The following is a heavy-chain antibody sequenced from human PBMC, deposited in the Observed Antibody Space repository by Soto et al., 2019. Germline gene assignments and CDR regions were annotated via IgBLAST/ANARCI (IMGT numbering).Heavy chain of an antibody. CDR1: GGSISSYY. V-gene: IGHV4-59*01. CDR2: IYYSGST. J-gene: IGHJ4*02. CDR3: ARMGRYYDSSGYYYDY. D-gene: IGHD3-22*01. Sequence: SETLSLTCTVSGGSISSYYWSWIRQPPGKGLEWIGYIYYSGSTNYNPSLKSRVTISVDTSKNQFPLKLSSVTAADTAVYYCARMGRYYDSSGYYYDYWGQGTLVTVSS.